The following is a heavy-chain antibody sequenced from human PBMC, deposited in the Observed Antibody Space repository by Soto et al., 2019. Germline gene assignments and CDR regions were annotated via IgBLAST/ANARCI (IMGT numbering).Heavy chain of an antibody. V-gene: IGHV4-39*01. D-gene: IGHD3-22*01. CDR1: GGSISSSSGY. CDR3: ARQSFDTSDYFDY. J-gene: IGHJ4*02. Sequence: SETMSVTCTVSGGSISSSSGYWGWNRKPPGKGLEWIGTIYYSGTTSYNPSLKSRVTMSVDTSRIHFSLKLISVTAADTAVYYCARQSFDTSDYFDYWGQGTLVTVSS. CDR2: IYYSGTT.